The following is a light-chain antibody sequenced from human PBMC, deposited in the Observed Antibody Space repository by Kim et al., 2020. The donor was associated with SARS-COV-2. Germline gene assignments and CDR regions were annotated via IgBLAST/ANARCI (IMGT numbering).Light chain of an antibody. CDR1: DGRTSYS. CDR3: ETWDSNTWV. Sequence: SSVKLTCALNDGRTSYSIAWHQQRPGKAPRYLMKLDDSGNYNKGTGIPDRFSGSSSGADRYLVISDLQSDDEGDYYCETWDSNTWVFGGGTQLTVL. V-gene: IGLV4-60*03. CDR2: LDDSGNY. J-gene: IGLJ3*02.